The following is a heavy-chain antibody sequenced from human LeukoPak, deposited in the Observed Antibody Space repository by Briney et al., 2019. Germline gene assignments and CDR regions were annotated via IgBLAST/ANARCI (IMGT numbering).Heavy chain of an antibody. CDR2: INPNSGGT. CDR3: AREHSFDWNYAYDP. J-gene: IGHJ5*02. D-gene: IGHD1-7*01. V-gene: IGHV1-2*02. Sequence: GASVKVSCKASGYTFTGYYMHWVRQAPGQGLEWMGWINPNSGGTNYAQKFQGRVTMTRDTSISTAYMELSRLRSDDTAVYYCAREHSFDWNYAYDPWGRGTLVTVSS. CDR1: GYTFTGYY.